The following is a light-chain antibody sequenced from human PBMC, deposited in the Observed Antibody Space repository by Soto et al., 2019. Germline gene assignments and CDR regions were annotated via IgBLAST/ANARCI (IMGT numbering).Light chain of an antibody. J-gene: IGKJ1*01. CDR2: EAS. CDR3: QQFSSKVWT. Sequence: DIQMTQSPSTLSASVGDTVTITCRASQSVSRWLNWYQQKPGNDPRLLIYEASNLESGVPVRFSGSGSGTEFVLTITSLQPADSATYYCQQFSSKVWTFGQGTRVEI. CDR1: QSVSRW. V-gene: IGKV1-5*01.